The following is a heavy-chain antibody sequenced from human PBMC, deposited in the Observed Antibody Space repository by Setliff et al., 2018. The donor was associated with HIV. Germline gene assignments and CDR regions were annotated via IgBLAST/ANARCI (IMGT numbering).Heavy chain of an antibody. Sequence: ASVKVSCKASGYTFTSYGITWVRQAPGQGLEWMGWISGYNGNTDYAQNLQGRVTMTTDTSTSTAYMELRSLRSDDTAVYYCARAYPWGYVDYYYMDVWGKGTTVTFSS. CDR3: ARAYPWGYVDYYYMDV. V-gene: IGHV1-18*01. D-gene: IGHD3-16*01. CDR1: GYTFTSYG. J-gene: IGHJ6*03. CDR2: ISGYNGNT.